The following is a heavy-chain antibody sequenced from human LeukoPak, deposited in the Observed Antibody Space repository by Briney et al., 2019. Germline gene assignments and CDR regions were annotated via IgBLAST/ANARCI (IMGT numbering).Heavy chain of an antibody. J-gene: IGHJ4*02. D-gene: IGHD3-22*01. V-gene: IGHV4-59*01. CDR3: ARVSPYYYDSSGYYYFDY. Sequence: SETLSLTCTVSGGSISSYYWSWIRQPPGKGLEWIGYIYYSGSTNYNPSLKSRVTISVATSKNQFSLKLSSVTAADTAVYSCARVSPYYYDSSGYYYFDYWGQGTLVTVSS. CDR1: GGSISSYY. CDR2: IYYSGST.